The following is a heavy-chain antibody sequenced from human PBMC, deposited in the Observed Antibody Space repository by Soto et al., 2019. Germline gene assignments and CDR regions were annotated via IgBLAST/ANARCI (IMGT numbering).Heavy chain of an antibody. CDR1: GGSISSGDYY. Sequence: SETLSLTCTVSGGSISSGDYYWSWIRQPPGKGLEWIGYIYYSGSTYYNPSLKSRVTISVDTSKNQFSLKLSSVTAADTAVYYCARDLPGSHLYGDYEGGSAFDIWGQGTMVTVSS. CDR2: IYYSGST. J-gene: IGHJ3*02. V-gene: IGHV4-30-4*01. CDR3: ARDLPGSHLYGDYEGGSAFDI. D-gene: IGHD4-17*01.